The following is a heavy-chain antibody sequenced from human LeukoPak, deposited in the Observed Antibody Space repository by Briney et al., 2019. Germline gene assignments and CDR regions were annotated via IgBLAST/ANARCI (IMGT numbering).Heavy chain of an antibody. J-gene: IGHJ6*02. CDR1: GGSISSGDYY. V-gene: IGHV4-61*08. D-gene: IGHD3-10*01. CDR2: IYYSGST. CDR3: ARAGIGELLFPLYYYCGMDV. Sequence: SETLSLTCTVSGGSISSGDYYWSWIRQPPGKGLEWIGYIYYSGSTNYNPSLKSRVTISVDTSKNQFSLKLSSVTAADTAVYYCARAGIGELLFPLYYYCGMDVWGQGTTVTVSS.